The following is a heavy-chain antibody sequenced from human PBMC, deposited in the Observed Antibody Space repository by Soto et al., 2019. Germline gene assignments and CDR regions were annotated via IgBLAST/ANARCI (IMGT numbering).Heavy chain of an antibody. CDR2: IYYSGST. J-gene: IGHJ4*02. CDR3: ARRRSIEAASFDY. D-gene: IGHD6-13*01. Sequence: SETLSLTCTVSGGSISSGGYYWSWIRQHPGKGLEWIGYIYYSGSTYYNPSLKSRVTISVDTSRNQFSLKLSSVTAADTAVYYCARRRSIEAASFDYWGQGTLVTVSS. V-gene: IGHV4-39*01. CDR1: GGSISSGGYY.